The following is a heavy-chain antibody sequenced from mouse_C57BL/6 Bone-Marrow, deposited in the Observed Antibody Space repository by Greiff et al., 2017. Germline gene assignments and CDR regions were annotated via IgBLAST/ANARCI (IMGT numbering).Heavy chain of an antibody. Sequence: QVHVKQPGAELVKPGASVKVSCKASGYTFTSYWMHWVKQRPGQGLEWIGRIHPSDSDTNYNQKFKGNATLTVDKSSSTAYMQLSSLTSEDSAVYYCAIIWFAYWGQGTLVTVSA. CDR2: IHPSDSDT. J-gene: IGHJ3*01. CDR3: AIIWFAY. V-gene: IGHV1-74*01. CDR1: GYTFTSYW.